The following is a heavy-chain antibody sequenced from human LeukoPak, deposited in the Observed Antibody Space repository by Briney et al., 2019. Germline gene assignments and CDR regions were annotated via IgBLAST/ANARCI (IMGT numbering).Heavy chain of an antibody. CDR1: GFSFTNND. Sequence: GGSLRLSCAASGFSFTNNDMSWVRQAPGKGLEWVATISAGGGNTHHTDSVEGRFTVSRDNSKNTLYLQMNSLRAEDTAVYYCARDQPRYCTNGVCYQYWYFDLWGRGTLVTVSS. D-gene: IGHD2-8*01. CDR2: ISAGGGNT. V-gene: IGHV3-23*01. CDR3: ARDQPRYCTNGVCYQYWYFDL. J-gene: IGHJ2*01.